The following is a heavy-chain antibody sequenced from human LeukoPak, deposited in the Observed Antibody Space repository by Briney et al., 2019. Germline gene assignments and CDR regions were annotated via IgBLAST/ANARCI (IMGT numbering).Heavy chain of an antibody. CDR1: GGSISSSSYY. D-gene: IGHD3-22*01. J-gene: IGHJ4*02. CDR2: IYYSGST. Sequence: SETLSLTCTVSGGSISSSSYYWGWIRQPPGKGLEWIGSIYYSGSTYYNPSLKSRVTISVDTSKNQFFLKLSSVTAADTAVYYCARRKNYYDSTEIDYWGQGTLVTVSS. CDR3: ARRKNYYDSTEIDY. V-gene: IGHV4-39*01.